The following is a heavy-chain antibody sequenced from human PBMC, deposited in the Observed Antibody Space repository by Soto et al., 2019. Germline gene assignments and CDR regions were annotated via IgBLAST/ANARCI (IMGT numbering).Heavy chain of an antibody. V-gene: IGHV4-59*01. CDR1: GGSISGYY. CDR3: ARYTYSTVTTFFDY. D-gene: IGHD4-17*01. J-gene: IGHJ4*02. CDR2: IYYTGIT. Sequence: PSETLSLTCTVSGGSISGYYWSWIRQPPGKGLEWIGYIYYTGITNYSPSLKSRVTISLDTSKNQFSLKLSSVTAADTAVYYCARYTYSTVTTFFDYWGQGILVTVSS.